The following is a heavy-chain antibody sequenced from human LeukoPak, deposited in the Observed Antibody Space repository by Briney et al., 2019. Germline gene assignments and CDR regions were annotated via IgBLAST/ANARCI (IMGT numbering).Heavy chain of an antibody. J-gene: IGHJ5*02. V-gene: IGHV4-39*07. CDR2: IYYSGST. D-gene: IGHD6-13*01. CDR1: GGSISSSSYY. CDR3: ARDTEYSSSSPFDP. Sequence: SETLSLTCTVSGGSISSSSYYWGWIRQPPGKGLEWIGSIYYSGSTYYNPSLKSRVTISLDTSKNQFSLKLSSVTAADTAVYYRARDTEYSSSSPFDPWGQGTLVTVSS.